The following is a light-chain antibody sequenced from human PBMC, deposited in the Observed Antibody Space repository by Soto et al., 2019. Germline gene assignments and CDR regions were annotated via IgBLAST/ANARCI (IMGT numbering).Light chain of an antibody. CDR1: QSVSGF. CDR2: DVS. J-gene: IGKJ5*01. Sequence: EIVLTQSPATLSLSPGERATLSCRASQSVSGFLAWYQQRPGQAPRLLIYDVSNRAAGIPARFSGSGSETDFLLTIRRLDPQDFESYYCLQRSHWPAITSGQGTRLEVK. V-gene: IGKV3-11*01. CDR3: LQRSHWPAIT.